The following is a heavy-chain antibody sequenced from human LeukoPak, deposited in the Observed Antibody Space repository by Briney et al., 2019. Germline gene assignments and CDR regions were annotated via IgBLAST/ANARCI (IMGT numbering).Heavy chain of an antibody. Sequence: GASVKVSCKASGYTFTCYYMHWVRQAPGQGLEWMGWINPNSGGTNYAQKFQGRVTMTRDTSISTAYMELSRLRSDDTAVYYCASGRGYYYDSSGSKSPYDYWGQGTLVTVSS. CDR2: INPNSGGT. D-gene: IGHD3-22*01. V-gene: IGHV1-2*02. CDR1: GYTFTCYY. J-gene: IGHJ4*02. CDR3: ASGRGYYYDSSGSKSPYDY.